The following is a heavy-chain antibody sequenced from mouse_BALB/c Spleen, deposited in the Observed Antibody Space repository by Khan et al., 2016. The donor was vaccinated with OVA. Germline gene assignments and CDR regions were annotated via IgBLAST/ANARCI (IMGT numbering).Heavy chain of an antibody. V-gene: IGHV1S137*01. CDR2: ISTYYGDV. J-gene: IGHJ3*01. Sequence: QVQLQQPGAELVRPGVSVKISCKGSGYTFTDFTIHWVKQSHALSLEWIGVISTYYGDVTYNQKFKGKATMTVDKSSSTTYMELARLTSEDSAIYYCQRGAGGSRFAYWGQGTLVTVSA. CDR3: QRGAGGSRFAY. CDR1: GYTFTDFT.